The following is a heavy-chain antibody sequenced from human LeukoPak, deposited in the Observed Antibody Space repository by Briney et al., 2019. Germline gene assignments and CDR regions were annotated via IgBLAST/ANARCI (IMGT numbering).Heavy chain of an antibody. CDR3: ARKTEGDIMITFGGVIVPRDAFDI. J-gene: IGHJ3*02. CDR2: IYYSGST. V-gene: IGHV4-59*01. D-gene: IGHD3-16*02. CDR1: GGSISNYY. Sequence: PSETLSLTCTVSGGSISNYYWSWIRQPPGKGLEWIGYIYYSGSTNYNPSLKSRVTISVDTSKNQFSLKLSSVTAADTAVYYCARKTEGDIMITFGGVIVPRDAFDIWGQGTMVTVSS.